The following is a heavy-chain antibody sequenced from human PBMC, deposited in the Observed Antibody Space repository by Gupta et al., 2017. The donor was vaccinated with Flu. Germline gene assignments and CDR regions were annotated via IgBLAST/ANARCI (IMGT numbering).Heavy chain of an antibody. Sequence: EVQLVESGGGLVQPGGSLRLSCSASGFTFSSYAMHWVRQAPGKGLEYVSAISSNGGSTYYADSVKGRFTISRDNSKNTLYLQMSSLRAEDTAVYYCVKPMVAATLVYWGQGTLVTVSS. CDR1: GFTFSSYA. V-gene: IGHV3-64D*06. CDR3: VKPMVAATLVY. D-gene: IGHD2-15*01. CDR2: ISSNGGST. J-gene: IGHJ4*02.